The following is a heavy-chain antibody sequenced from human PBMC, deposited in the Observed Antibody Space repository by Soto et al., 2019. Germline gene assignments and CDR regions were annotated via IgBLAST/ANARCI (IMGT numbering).Heavy chain of an antibody. J-gene: IGHJ1*01. CDR3: ARGDSDLAVSEAAY. V-gene: IGHV4-59*01. CDR2: IYFSGVA. Sequence: QLQMQGSAPRLVKPSETLSLTCTVSGASITDFYWTWIRQPPEKGLEWIGYIYFSGVATYNPSLKSRATMSRDTSKNEFSLKLTSVTAADTAIYYCARGDSDLAVSEAAYWGQGTLVTVSS. D-gene: IGHD2-15*01. CDR1: GASITDFY.